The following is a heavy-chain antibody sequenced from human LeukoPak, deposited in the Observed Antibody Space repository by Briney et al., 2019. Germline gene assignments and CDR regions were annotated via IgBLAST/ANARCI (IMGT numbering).Heavy chain of an antibody. V-gene: IGHV4-61*02. Sequence: SETLSLTCTVSGGSISSGSYYWSWIRQPAGKGLEWIGRIYTSGSTNYNPSLKSRVTISVDTSKNQFSLKLSSVTAADTAVYYCARDTYSSGWYLDDWGQGTLVTVSS. CDR3: ARDTYSSGWYLDD. CDR2: IYTSGST. CDR1: GGSISSGSYY. J-gene: IGHJ4*02. D-gene: IGHD6-19*01.